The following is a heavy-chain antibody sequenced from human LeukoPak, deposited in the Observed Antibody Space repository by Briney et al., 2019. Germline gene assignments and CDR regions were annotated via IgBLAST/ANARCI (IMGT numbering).Heavy chain of an antibody. J-gene: IGHJ1*01. CDR1: GFTFSNYA. CDR2: IRGGGRST. V-gene: IGHV3-23*01. CDR3: ASHGVTMEEHFQQ. Sequence: GGSLRPSCAASGFTFSNYAMTWVRQAPGKGLEWVSAIRGGGRSTYYADSVKGRFTISRDNSKNTLYLQMNSLRVEDTAVYYCASHGVTMEEHFQQWGQGTLVTVSS. D-gene: IGHD3-10*01.